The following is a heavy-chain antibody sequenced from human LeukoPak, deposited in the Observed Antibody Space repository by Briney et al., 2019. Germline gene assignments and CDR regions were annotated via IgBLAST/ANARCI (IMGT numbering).Heavy chain of an antibody. D-gene: IGHD3-3*01. J-gene: IGHJ6*02. V-gene: IGHV4-30-2*01. Sequence: KPSETLSLTCAVSGGSISSGGYSWSWIRQPPGKGLEWIGYIYHSGSTYYNPSLKSRVTISVDRSKNQFSLKLSSVTAADTAVYYCARGRIGDFWSGSDGMDVWGQGTTVTVSS. CDR2: IYHSGST. CDR1: GGSISSGGYS. CDR3: ARGRIGDFWSGSDGMDV.